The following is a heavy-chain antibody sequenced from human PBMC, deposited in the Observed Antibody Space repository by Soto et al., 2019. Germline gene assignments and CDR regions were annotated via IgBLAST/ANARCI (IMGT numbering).Heavy chain of an antibody. V-gene: IGHV1-46*03. CDR2: INPSGGST. CDR1: GYTFTSYY. CDR3: ARAGSITIFGVVSSPLDV. D-gene: IGHD3-3*01. Sequence: ASVKVSCTASGYTFTSYYMHWVRQAPGQGLEWMGIINPSGGSTSYAQKFQGRVTMTRDTSTSTVYMELSSLRSEDTAVYYCARAGSITIFGVVSSPLDVWGKGTTVTVSS. J-gene: IGHJ6*04.